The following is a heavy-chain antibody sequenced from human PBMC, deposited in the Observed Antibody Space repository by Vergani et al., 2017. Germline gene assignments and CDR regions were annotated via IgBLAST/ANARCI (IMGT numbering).Heavy chain of an antibody. CDR1: GFTFSSYS. V-gene: IGHV3-23*01. J-gene: IGHJ4*02. D-gene: IGHD3-10*01. Sequence: EVQLLESGGGLVQPGGSLRLSCAASGFTFSSYSMSWVRQAPGKGLEWVSAISGSGGSTYYADSVKGRFTIARDNSKNTLYLQMNSLRAEDTAVYYCAKGLWFGELEYYFDYWGQGTLVTVSS. CDR3: AKGLWFGELEYYFDY. CDR2: ISGSGGST.